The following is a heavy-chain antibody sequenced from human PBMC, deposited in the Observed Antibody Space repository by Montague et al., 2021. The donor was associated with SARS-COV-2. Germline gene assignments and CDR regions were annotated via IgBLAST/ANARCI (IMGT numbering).Heavy chain of an antibody. Sequence: PALVKPTQTLTLTCTFSGFSLSTSGMCVSWIRPPPGKALEWLARIDWDDDKYYSTSLKTRLTISKDTSKNQVVLTMTNMDPVDTATYYCARGYYDILTGYLDAFDIWGQGTMVTVSS. CDR2: IDWDDDK. CDR1: GFSLSTSGMC. D-gene: IGHD3-9*01. CDR3: ARGYYDILTGYLDAFDI. J-gene: IGHJ3*02. V-gene: IGHV2-70*11.